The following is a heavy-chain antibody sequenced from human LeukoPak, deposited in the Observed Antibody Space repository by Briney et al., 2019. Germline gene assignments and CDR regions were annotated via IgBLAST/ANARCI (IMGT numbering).Heavy chain of an antibody. V-gene: IGHV4-4*07. J-gene: IGHJ6*03. CDR3: ARYSYGNPLHYYYYMDV. CDR2: IYTSGST. D-gene: IGHD5-18*01. Sequence: SETLSLTCTVSGGSISSYYWSWIRQPAGKGLEWIGRIYTSGSTNYNPSLKSRVTMSVDTSKNQFSLKLSSVTAADTAVYYCARYSYGNPLHYYYYMDVWGKGTTVTVS. CDR1: GGSISSYY.